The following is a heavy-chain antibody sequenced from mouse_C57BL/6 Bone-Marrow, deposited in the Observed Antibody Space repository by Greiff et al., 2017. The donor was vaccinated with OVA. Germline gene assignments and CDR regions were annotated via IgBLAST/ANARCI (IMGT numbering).Heavy chain of an antibody. CDR3: ASPIYYDYGDAY. D-gene: IGHD2-4*01. CDR1: GYTFTDYY. J-gene: IGHJ3*01. V-gene: IGHV1-76*01. Sequence: QVHVKQSGAELVRPGASVKLSCKASGYTFTDYYINWVKQRPGQGLEWIARIYPGSGNTYYNEKFKGKATLTAEKSSSTAYMQLSSLTSEDSAVYFCASPIYYDYGDAYWGQGTLVTVSA. CDR2: IYPGSGNT.